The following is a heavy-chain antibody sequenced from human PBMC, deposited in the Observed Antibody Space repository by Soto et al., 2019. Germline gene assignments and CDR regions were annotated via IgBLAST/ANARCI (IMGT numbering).Heavy chain of an antibody. D-gene: IGHD3-10*01. CDR2: ISYDGSNK. CDR3: ARDGLSEAYYGSGSYV. V-gene: IGHV3-30-3*01. J-gene: IGHJ4*02. CDR1: GFTFSSYA. Sequence: PGGSLRLSCAASGFTFSSYAMHWVRQAPGKGLEWVAVISYDGSNKYYADSVKGRFTISRDNSKNTLYLQMNSLRAEDAAVYYCARDGLSEAYYGSGSYVWGQGTLVTVSS.